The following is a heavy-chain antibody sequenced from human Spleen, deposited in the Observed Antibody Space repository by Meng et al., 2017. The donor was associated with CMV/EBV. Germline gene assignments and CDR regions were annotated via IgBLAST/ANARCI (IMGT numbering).Heavy chain of an antibody. J-gene: IGHJ6*02. CDR3: ARVAAAGRGMDV. CDR2: VSSSGKKI. CDR1: GFTFSDYY. V-gene: IGHV3-11*04. D-gene: IGHD6-13*01. Sequence: GESLKISCAASGFTFSDYYMNWIRQAPGKGLEWGSYVSSSGKKIYYADSVKGRFTISRDNARNSLFLQMNSLRAEDTAVYYCARVAAAGRGMDVWGQGTTVTVSS.